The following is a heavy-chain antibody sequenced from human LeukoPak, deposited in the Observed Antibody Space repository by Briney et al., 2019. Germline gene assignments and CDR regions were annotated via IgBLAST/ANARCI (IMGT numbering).Heavy chain of an antibody. CDR1: GGSISSYY. CDR3: ARGYDYNDP. J-gene: IGHJ5*02. V-gene: IGHV4-59*01. D-gene: IGHD4-11*01. Sequence: ASETLSLTCTVSGGSISSYYWSWIRQPPGKGLEWIGYIYYSGSTNYNPSLKSRVTISVDTSKNQFSLKLSSVTAEDTAVYYCARGYDYNDPWGQGTLVTVSS. CDR2: IYYSGST.